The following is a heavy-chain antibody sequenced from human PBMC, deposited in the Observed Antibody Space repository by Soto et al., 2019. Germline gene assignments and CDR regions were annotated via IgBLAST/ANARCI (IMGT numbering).Heavy chain of an antibody. V-gene: IGHV5-10-1*01. Sequence: GESLKISCKGSGYSLTSYWISWVRQMPGKGLEWMGRIDPSDSYTNYSPSFQGHVTISADKSISTAYLQWSSLKASDTAMYYCATASSPLPKYYYYGMDVWGQGTTVTVSS. CDR3: ATASSPLPKYYYYGMDV. CDR2: IDPSDSYT. J-gene: IGHJ6*02. CDR1: GYSLTSYW.